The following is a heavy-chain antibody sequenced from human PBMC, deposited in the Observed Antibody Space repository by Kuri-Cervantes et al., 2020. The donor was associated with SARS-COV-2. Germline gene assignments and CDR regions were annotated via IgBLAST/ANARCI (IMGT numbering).Heavy chain of an antibody. CDR1: GLTFYSYA. CDR3: ARSFDY. V-gene: IGHV3-53*01. Sequence: ATSGLTFYSYAMTWVRQAPGKGLEWVSLIYSGGSIRYADSVKGRFIISRDISKNTLSLQMNSLRAEDTAVYYCARSFDYWGLGTLVTSPQ. CDR2: IYSGGSI. J-gene: IGHJ4*02.